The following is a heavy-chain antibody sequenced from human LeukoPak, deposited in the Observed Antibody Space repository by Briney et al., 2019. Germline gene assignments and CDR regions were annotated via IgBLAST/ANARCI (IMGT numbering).Heavy chain of an antibody. CDR3: AKDLYYYGSGGYYNWFDP. CDR2: ISGSGGST. CDR1: GFTFSSYA. D-gene: IGHD3-10*01. J-gene: IGHJ5*02. Sequence: GGSLRLSCAASGFTFSSYAMSWVRQAPGKGLEWVSAISGSGGSTYYADSVKGRFTISRDNSKNTLYLQMNSLRAEDTAVYYCAKDLYYYGSGGYYNWFDPWGQGTLVTVSS. V-gene: IGHV3-23*01.